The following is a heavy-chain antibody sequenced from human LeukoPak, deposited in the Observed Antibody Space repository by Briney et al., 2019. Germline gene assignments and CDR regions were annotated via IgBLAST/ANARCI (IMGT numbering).Heavy chain of an antibody. CDR2: INSDGSST. J-gene: IGHJ6*02. V-gene: IGHV3-74*01. CDR1: GFNFSDFY. CDR3: ARWYSSSWYGYYYYGMDV. D-gene: IGHD6-13*01. Sequence: GGSLRLSCAGSGFNFSDFYMSWIRQAPGKGLVWVSRINSDGSSTSYADSVKGRFTISRDNAKNTLYLQMNSLRAEDTAVYYCARWYSSSWYGYYYYGMDVWGQGTTVTVSS.